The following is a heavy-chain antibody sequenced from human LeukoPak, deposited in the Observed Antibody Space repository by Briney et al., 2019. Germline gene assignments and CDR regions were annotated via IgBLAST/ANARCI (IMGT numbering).Heavy chain of an antibody. V-gene: IGHV1-2*02. CDR2: INPKNGHT. CDR3: AREAGDNAYDI. J-gene: IGHJ3*02. CDR1: GYTFTDFY. Sequence: GASVKVSCKASGYTFTDFYMHGVREAPGQGLEWMGWINPKNGHTRYVQNFQGRVTMTRDTSISTSYMEVSRLTSDDTAVYYCAREAGDNAYDIWGQGTVVTVSS. D-gene: IGHD2-21*01.